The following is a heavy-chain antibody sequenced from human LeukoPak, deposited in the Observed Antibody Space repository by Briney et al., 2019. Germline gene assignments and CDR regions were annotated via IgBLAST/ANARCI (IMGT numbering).Heavy chain of an antibody. J-gene: IGHJ3*02. CDR3: ARVEGYYDSSGYFMVDAFDI. CDR2: IYSGGST. CDR1: GFTVSSNY. Sequence: GGSLRLSCAASGFTVSSNYVSWVRQAPGKGLEWVSVIYSGGSTYYADSVKGRFTISRDNSKNTLYLQMNSLRAEDTAVYYCARVEGYYDSSGYFMVDAFDIWGQGTMVTVSS. V-gene: IGHV3-53*01. D-gene: IGHD3-22*01.